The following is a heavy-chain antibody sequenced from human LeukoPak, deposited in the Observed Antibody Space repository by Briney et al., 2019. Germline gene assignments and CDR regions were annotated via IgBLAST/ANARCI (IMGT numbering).Heavy chain of an antibody. D-gene: IGHD3-10*02. CDR1: GFIFSSYV. CDR3: ARVWGVTKFGIDY. Sequence: PGGSLRLSCAASGFIFSSYVMHWVRQAPGKGLEWVAVIWFDGSNKYYVDSVKGRFTISRDNFKNTLYLQMDSLRAEDTAVYYCARVWGVTKFGIDYWGQGTLVTVSS. CDR2: IWFDGSNK. J-gene: IGHJ4*02. V-gene: IGHV3-33*01.